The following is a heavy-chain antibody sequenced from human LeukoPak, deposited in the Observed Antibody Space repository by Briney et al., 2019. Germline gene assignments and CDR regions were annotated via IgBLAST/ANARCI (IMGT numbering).Heavy chain of an antibody. Sequence: GGSLRLSCAASGFTFSSSWMHWVRQAPGKGLVWVSRMDGDGNNVDYADSVKGRFIISRDNAKNTLYLQMYSLRAEDTAVYYCARNPRTDFASWGQGTLVTVSS. CDR1: GFTFSSSW. CDR2: MDGDGNNV. V-gene: IGHV3-74*01. CDR3: ARNPRTDFAS. J-gene: IGHJ4*02. D-gene: IGHD4-17*01.